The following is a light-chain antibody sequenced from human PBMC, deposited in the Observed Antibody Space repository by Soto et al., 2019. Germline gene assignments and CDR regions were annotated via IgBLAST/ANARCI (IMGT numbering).Light chain of an antibody. V-gene: IGLV2-8*01. CDR2: EVT. CDR1: NSDIGASNS. Sequence: QFALTQPPSASGSPGQSVTISCAGSNSDIGASNSVSWYQQHPGKAPKLLISEVTKRPSGVPDRFSGSKSGNTASLTVSGLQAEDEADYYCGSKAGSNKHVVFGGGTQLTVL. J-gene: IGLJ2*01. CDR3: GSKAGSNKHVV.